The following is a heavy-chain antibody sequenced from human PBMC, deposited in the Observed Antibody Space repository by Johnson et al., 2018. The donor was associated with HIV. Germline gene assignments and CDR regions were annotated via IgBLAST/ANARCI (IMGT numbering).Heavy chain of an antibody. CDR2: ISTSGTTI. Sequence: QVQLVESGGGLVKPGGSLRLSCAASGFTFRDYYMSWIRQAPGKGLEWVSYISTSGTTIYYADSVKGRFTISRDNAKNSLYLQMNSLRAEDTALYYCAAYYDSSGYPRFGDAFDIWGQGTMVTVS. J-gene: IGHJ3*02. CDR3: AAYYDSSGYPRFGDAFDI. V-gene: IGHV3-11*01. CDR1: GFTFRDYY. D-gene: IGHD3-22*01.